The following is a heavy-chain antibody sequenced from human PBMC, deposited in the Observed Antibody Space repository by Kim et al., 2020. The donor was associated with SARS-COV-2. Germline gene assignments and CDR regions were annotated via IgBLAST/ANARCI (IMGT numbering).Heavy chain of an antibody. CDR1: GGTFSSYA. CDR3: AREEGGGSYLDRGMDV. Sequence: SVKVSCKASGGTFSSYAISWVRQAPGQGLEWMGGIIPIFGTANYAQKFQGRVTITADKSTSTAYMELSSLRSEDTAVYYCAREEGGGSYLDRGMDVWGQGTTVTVSS. J-gene: IGHJ6*02. V-gene: IGHV1-69*06. D-gene: IGHD1-26*01. CDR2: IIPIFGTA.